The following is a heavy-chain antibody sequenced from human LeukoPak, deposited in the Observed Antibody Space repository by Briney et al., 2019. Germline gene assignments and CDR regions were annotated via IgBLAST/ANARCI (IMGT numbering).Heavy chain of an antibody. CDR2: IYYSGAT. D-gene: IGHD6-19*01. V-gene: IGHV4-59*01. CDR3: ARQIHTSGWYRDDY. Sequence: SETLSLTCAVYGVSFSGYYWSWIRQPPGKGLEWIGYIYYSGATYYNPSLKSRVTISVDTSKNQFSLKLSSVTAADTAVYYCARQIHTSGWYRDDYWGQGALVTVSS. J-gene: IGHJ4*02. CDR1: GVSFSGYY.